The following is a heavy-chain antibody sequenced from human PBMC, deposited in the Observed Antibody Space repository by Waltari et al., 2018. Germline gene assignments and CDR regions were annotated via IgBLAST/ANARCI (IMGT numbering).Heavy chain of an antibody. CDR2: ISGSGTGT. V-gene: IGHV3-23*01. D-gene: IGHD3-16*01. Sequence: EVQLLESGVGLVQPGGSLRLSCAASGFTFSTYSMSWVRQVPGKGLEWVSSISGSGTGTYYADSVKGRFTISRDNSKNTLYLQMNSLRAEDTALYYCATFKGDYWGQGTLVTVSS. J-gene: IGHJ4*02. CDR3: ATFKGDY. CDR1: GFTFSTYS.